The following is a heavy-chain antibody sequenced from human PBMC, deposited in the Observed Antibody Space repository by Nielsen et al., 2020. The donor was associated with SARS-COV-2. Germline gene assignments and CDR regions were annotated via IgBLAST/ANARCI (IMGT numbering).Heavy chain of an antibody. CDR3: AREEITIFGERGGV. V-gene: IGHV3-53*01. D-gene: IGHD3-3*01. CDR1: GLTVSSNY. J-gene: IGHJ6*02. Sequence: GESLKISCAASGLTVSSNYMSWVRQAPGKGLEWISVIYSGGSTYYADSVKGRFTISRDNSKNTLYLQMNSLRAEDTAVYYCAREEITIFGERGGVWGQGTTVTVSS. CDR2: IYSGGST.